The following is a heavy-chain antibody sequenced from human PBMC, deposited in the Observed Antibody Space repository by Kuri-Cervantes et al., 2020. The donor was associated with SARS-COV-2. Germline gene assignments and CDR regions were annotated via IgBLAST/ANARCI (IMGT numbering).Heavy chain of an antibody. Sequence: GESLKISCAASGFTFSSYWMSWVRQAPGKGLEWVANIKQDGSEKYYVDSVKGRFTISRDNAKNSLYLQMNSLRAEDTAVYYCARDILSILGTHYFDYWGQGTLVTVSS. J-gene: IGHJ4*02. CDR3: ARDILSILGTHYFDY. CDR2: IKQDGSEK. V-gene: IGHV3-7*01. CDR1: GFTFSSYW. D-gene: IGHD7-27*01.